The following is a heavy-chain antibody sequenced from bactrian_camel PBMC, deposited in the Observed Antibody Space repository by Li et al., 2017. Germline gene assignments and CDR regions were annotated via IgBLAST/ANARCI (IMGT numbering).Heavy chain of an antibody. CDR3: AADDADAADSDYCARILLMNYRYDY. Sequence: HVQLVESGGGSVQAGGSLRLSCSASGHNYCSYDMTWYRQAPGKEREGVAAIDTAGAPTYTYAVAGRFTISKDNVKNTLYLQMNDLKSEDTAMYYCAADDADAADSDYCARILLMNYRYDYLGQGTQVTVS. D-gene: IGHD4*01. CDR1: GHNYCSYD. CDR2: IDTAGAP. V-gene: IGHV3S55*01. J-gene: IGHJ4*01.